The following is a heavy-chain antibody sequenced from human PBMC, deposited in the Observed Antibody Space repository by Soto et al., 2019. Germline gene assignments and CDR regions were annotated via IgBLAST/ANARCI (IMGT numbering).Heavy chain of an antibody. J-gene: IGHJ4*02. CDR2: ISSSSSYI. CDR1: GFTFSSYS. CDR3: ARDPSYSSSSSGY. Sequence: GGSLRLSCAASGFTFSSYSMNWVRQAPGKGLGWVSSISSSSSYIYYADSVKGRFTISRDNAKNSLYLQMNSLRAEDTAVYYCARDPSYSSSSSGYWGQGTLVTVSS. V-gene: IGHV3-21*01. D-gene: IGHD6-13*01.